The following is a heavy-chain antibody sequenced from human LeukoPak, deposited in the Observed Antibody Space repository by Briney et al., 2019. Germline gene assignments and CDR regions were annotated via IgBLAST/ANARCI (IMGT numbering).Heavy chain of an antibody. CDR1: GFTFNNYA. CDR2: IGFGDDSA. J-gene: IGHJ5*02. Sequence: GGSLRLSCAASGFTFNNYAMSWVRQAPGKGLEWVSTIGFGDDSAYYADSVKGRYTISRDNSKNTLYLQMNYLRDEDTAVYYCAKDPTSVGGRHDWLLDSWGQGTLVTVSS. V-gene: IGHV3-23*01. D-gene: IGHD3-9*01. CDR3: AKDPTSVGGRHDWLLDS.